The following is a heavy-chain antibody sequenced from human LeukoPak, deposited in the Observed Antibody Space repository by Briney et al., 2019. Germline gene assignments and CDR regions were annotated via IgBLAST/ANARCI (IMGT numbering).Heavy chain of an antibody. CDR2: IYTSGST. CDR3: ARDSAAAGIDY. J-gene: IGHJ4*02. D-gene: IGHD6-13*01. V-gene: IGHV4-61*02. Sequence: SETLSLTCTVSGGSISSGSYYWSWIRQPDGKGLEWIGRIYTSGSTNYNPSLKSRVTISVDTSKNQFSLKLSSVTAADTAVYYCARDSAAAGIDYWGQGTLVTVSS. CDR1: GGSISSGSYY.